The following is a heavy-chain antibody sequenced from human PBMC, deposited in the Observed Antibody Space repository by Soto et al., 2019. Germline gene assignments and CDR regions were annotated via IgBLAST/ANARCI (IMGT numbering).Heavy chain of an antibody. Sequence: HPGGSLRLSCAASGFTFSSYSMNWVRQAPGKGLEWVSYISSSSSTIYYADSVKGRFTISRDNAKNSLYLQMNSLRDEDTVVYYCAKVGNRSGSGSYGMDVWGKGTTVTVSS. V-gene: IGHV3-48*02. CDR2: ISSSSSTI. D-gene: IGHD3-10*01. J-gene: IGHJ6*04. CDR1: GFTFSSYS. CDR3: AKVGNRSGSGSYGMDV.